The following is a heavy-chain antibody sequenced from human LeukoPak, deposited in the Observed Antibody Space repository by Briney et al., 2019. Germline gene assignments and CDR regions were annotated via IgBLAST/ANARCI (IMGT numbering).Heavy chain of an antibody. V-gene: IGHV5-51*01. Sequence: GESLKISCKGSGYTFTSNWIAWVRQMPGKGLEWMGIIYPGDSDTRYGPSFQGQVTISVDKSISTAYLQWSSLKASDSAMYYCAREGTTGGYYDYWGQGTQVTVSS. CDR2: IYPGDSDT. CDR1: GYTFTSNW. CDR3: AREGTTGGYYDY. J-gene: IGHJ4*02. D-gene: IGHD1-7*01.